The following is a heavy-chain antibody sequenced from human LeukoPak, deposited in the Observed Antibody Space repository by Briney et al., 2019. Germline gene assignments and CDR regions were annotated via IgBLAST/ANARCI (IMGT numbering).Heavy chain of an antibody. CDR2: IYYSGST. J-gene: IGHJ5*02. V-gene: IGHV4-59*01. Sequence: SETLSLTCSVSGGSISSYYWSWIRQPPGKGMEWIGNIYYSGSTNYNPSLKSRVTISVDTSKNQFYLKLSSVTAADTAVYYCARDPSGSRNWFDPWGQGTQVTVSS. D-gene: IGHD3-10*01. CDR3: ARDPSGSRNWFDP. CDR1: GGSISSYY.